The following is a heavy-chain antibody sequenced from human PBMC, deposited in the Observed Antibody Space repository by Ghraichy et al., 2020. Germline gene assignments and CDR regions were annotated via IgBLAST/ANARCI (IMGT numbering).Heavy chain of an antibody. CDR3: AGDWAAAGRSLYYYYYGMDV. Sequence: GGSLRLSCAASGFTFSSYSMNWVRQAPGKGLEWVSYISSSSSTIYYADSVKGRFTISRDNAKNSLYLQMNSLRDEDTAVYYCAGDWAAAGRSLYYYYYGMDVWGQGTTVTVSS. CDR1: GFTFSSYS. CDR2: ISSSSSTI. J-gene: IGHJ6*02. V-gene: IGHV3-48*02. D-gene: IGHD6-13*01.